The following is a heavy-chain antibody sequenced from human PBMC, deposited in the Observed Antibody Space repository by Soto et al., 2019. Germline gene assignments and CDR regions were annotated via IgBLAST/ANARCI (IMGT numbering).Heavy chain of an antibody. D-gene: IGHD6-19*01. CDR1: GFTFDDYA. J-gene: IGHJ4*02. Sequence: GGSLRLSCTASGFTFDDYAMHWVRQGPGKGPEWVSGITWNSGNIGYADSVKGRFTISRDNAKNSLYLQMNSLRAEDTAFYYCAKDMRQYSSGWTYFDYWGQGT. CDR2: ITWNSGNI. CDR3: AKDMRQYSSGWTYFDY. V-gene: IGHV3-9*01.